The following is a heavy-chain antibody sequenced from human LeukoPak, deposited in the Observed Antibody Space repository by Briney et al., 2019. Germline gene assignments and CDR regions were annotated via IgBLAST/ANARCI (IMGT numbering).Heavy chain of an antibody. Sequence: GGSLRLSCAASGFTFSSYAMSWVRQAPGKGLEWVSAISGSGGSTYYADSVKGRFTISRDNSKNTLYLQMNSLRAEDTAVYYCAKDVQYSSGWYTTLIQGVGYWGQGTLVTVSS. J-gene: IGHJ4*02. CDR1: GFTFSSYA. CDR2: ISGSGGST. CDR3: AKDVQYSSGWYTTLIQGVGY. V-gene: IGHV3-23*01. D-gene: IGHD6-19*01.